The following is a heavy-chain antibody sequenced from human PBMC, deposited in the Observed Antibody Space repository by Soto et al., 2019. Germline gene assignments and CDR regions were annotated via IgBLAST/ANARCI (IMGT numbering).Heavy chain of an antibody. V-gene: IGHV3-33*01. CDR2: IWYDGNDK. CDR1: GFTFSAYG. J-gene: IGHJ6*02. Sequence: GGSLRLSCAATGFTFSAYGMHWVRQAPGKGLEWVALIWYDGNDKYYADSVKGRFTISRDNARNTLSLQMNSLRAEDTAVYYCARKDDGYYYYGMDVWGQGTTVTVSS. CDR3: ARKDDGYYYYGMDV.